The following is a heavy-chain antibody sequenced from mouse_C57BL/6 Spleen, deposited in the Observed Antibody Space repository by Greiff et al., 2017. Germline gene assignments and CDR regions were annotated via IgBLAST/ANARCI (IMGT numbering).Heavy chain of an antibody. V-gene: IGHV1-82*01. J-gene: IGHJ4*01. CDR1: GYAFSSSW. CDR2: IYPGDGDT. Sequence: QVQLQQPGPELVKPGASVKISCKASGYAFSSSWMNWVKQRPGKGLEWIGRIYPGDGDTNYNGKFKGKATLTADKSSSTAYMQLSSLTSEDSAVYFCARGVLYYGYPLYAMDYWGQGTSVTVSS. CDR3: ARGVLYYGYPLYAMDY. D-gene: IGHD2-2*01.